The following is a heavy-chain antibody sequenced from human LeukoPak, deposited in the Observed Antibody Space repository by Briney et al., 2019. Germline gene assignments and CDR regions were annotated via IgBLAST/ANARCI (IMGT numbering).Heavy chain of an antibody. CDR2: VNGRGDNT. CDR3: AKDRVSPGFNLFDP. Sequence: GGSLRLSCAASGFTFSTYAMSWVRQAPGKGLEWVSAVNGRGDNTYYADSVKGRFTISRDNSKSTVFLQMNSLTTEDTAVYHCAKDRVSPGFNLFDPWGQGTLVTVSS. D-gene: IGHD3-16*01. V-gene: IGHV3-23*01. J-gene: IGHJ5*02. CDR1: GFTFSTYA.